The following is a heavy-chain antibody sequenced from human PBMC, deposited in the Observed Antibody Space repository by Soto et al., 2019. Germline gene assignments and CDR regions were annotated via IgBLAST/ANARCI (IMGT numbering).Heavy chain of an antibody. J-gene: IGHJ4*02. V-gene: IGHV4-38-2*01. CDR3: ARGRSFRLVGVPLKS. Sequence: SQTLSLTCGVSGFSLHPSYCWGWIRQPPGKCLALIGAIWHSGRAIAVPSYASRAIITWDSTNNAFSLSLKSVTAADTAVYYCARGRSFRLVGVPLKSWGQRTLDTVCS. D-gene: IGHD3-16*02. CDR2: IWHSGRA. CDR1: GFSLHPSYC.